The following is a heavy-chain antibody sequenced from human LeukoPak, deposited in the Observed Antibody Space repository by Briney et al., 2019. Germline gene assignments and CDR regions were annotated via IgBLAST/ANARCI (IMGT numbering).Heavy chain of an antibody. D-gene: IGHD2-2*02. CDR3: ARGYCSSTSCYTSDY. J-gene: IGHJ4*02. CDR1: GSTLGTYP. CDR2: ISYDGSNK. Sequence: GGSLRPSCPALGSTLGTYPIPWAPKVQGKGREGVPLISYDGSNKYYADSVKGRFTISRDNSKNTLYLQMNSLRAEDTAVYYCARGYCSSTSCYTSDYWGQGTLVTVSS. V-gene: IGHV3-30-3*01.